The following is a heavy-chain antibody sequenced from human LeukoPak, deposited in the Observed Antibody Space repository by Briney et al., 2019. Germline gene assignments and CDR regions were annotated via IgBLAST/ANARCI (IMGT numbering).Heavy chain of an antibody. CDR3: AKDLGSSPPGDF. J-gene: IGHJ4*02. Sequence: GGSLRLSCAASGVTLSAYAMSWVRQAPGKGLEWVSSMSVSGGRTYYADSVKGRFTISRDSSKNTLYLQMNSLRVEDTAVYSCAKDLGSSPPGDFWGQGTLVTVSS. CDR1: GVTLSAYA. CDR2: MSVSGGRT. D-gene: IGHD6-6*01. V-gene: IGHV3-23*01.